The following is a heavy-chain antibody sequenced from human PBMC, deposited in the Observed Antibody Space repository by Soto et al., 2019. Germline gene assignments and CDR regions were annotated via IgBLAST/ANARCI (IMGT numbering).Heavy chain of an antibody. CDR3: ARASGYYLPDY. CDR2: INAGNGNT. CDR1: GYTFTSYA. Sequence: ASVKVSCKASGYTFTSYAMHWVRQAPGQRLEWMGWINAGNGNTKYSQKFQGRVTITIDTSASTAYMELSSLRSEDTAVYYCARASGYYLPDYWGQGTLVTVSS. D-gene: IGHD5-12*01. J-gene: IGHJ4*02. V-gene: IGHV1-3*01.